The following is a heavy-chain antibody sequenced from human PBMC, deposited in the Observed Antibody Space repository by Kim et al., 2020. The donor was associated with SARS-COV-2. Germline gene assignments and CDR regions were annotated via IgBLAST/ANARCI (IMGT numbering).Heavy chain of an antibody. V-gene: IGHV3-30*07. J-gene: IGHJ6*02. Sequence: ATAMKGRFTISGDNSKNPLYLQMNSLRAEDTAVYYWARGPGYYDYYAVDVWGQGTTVTVSS. CDR3: ARGPGYYDYYAVDV.